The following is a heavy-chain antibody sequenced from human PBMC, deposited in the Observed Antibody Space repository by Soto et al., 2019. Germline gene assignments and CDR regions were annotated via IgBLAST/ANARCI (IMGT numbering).Heavy chain of an antibody. CDR3: AAGRPYGSGSYYTRFDP. D-gene: IGHD3-10*01. CDR2: IVVGSGNT. V-gene: IGHV1-58*01. Sequence: ASVKVSCKASGFTFTSSALQWVRQARGQRLEWIGWIVVGSGNTNYAQKFQERVTITRDMSKSQGYMDLSSLRSEDTAVYYCAAGRPYGSGSYYTRFDPWGQGTLVTVSS. J-gene: IGHJ5*02. CDR1: GFTFTSSA.